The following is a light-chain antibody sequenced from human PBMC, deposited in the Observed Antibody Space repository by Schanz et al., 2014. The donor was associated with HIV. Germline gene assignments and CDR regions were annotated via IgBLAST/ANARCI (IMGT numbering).Light chain of an antibody. CDR2: DVN. J-gene: IGLJ2*01. CDR3: SSHAGSDNFGI. CDR1: SSDVGGSDS. Sequence: QSVLTQPASVSGSPGQSITISCTGTSSDVGGSDSVSWFQQNPGKAPRLLIYDVNNRPSGVSWRFSASKSGNTASLTISGLQAEDEADYYCSSHAGSDNFGIFGGGTKLTVL. V-gene: IGLV2-14*03.